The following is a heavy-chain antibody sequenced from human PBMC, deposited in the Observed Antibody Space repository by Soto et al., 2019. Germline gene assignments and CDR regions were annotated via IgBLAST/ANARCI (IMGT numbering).Heavy chain of an antibody. CDR1: GFRFSDYY. D-gene: IGHD6-19*01. Sequence: QVQMVESGGGLVKTRGSLRLSGVASGFRFSDYYMSWVRQAPGKGLEWIAYISGTSSNIYYGDSVKGRFTISRDNAEKSVFLQMNNLRAEDTARYYCAKMTSSGWYDPVFHWGQGILVSGSS. V-gene: IGHV3-11*01. CDR3: AKMTSSGWYDPVFH. CDR2: ISGTSSNI. J-gene: IGHJ4*02.